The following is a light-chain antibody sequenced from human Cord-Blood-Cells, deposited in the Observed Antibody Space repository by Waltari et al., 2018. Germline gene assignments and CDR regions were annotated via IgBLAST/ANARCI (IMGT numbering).Light chain of an antibody. CDR3: QQYYSTPHT. Sequence: DIVMTQSPDSLAVSLGERATINCKSSQSVLYSSNNKNYLAWYQQKPGQPPKLLIYWASTRESGVPARFSGSGCGTDFTLTISSLQAEDVAVYYCQQYYSTPHTFGGGTKVEIK. CDR1: QSVLYSSNNKNY. CDR2: WAS. J-gene: IGKJ4*01. V-gene: IGKV4-1*01.